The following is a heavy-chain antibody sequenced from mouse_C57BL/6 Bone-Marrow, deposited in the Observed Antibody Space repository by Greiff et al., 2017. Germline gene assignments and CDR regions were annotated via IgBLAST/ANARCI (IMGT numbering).Heavy chain of an antibody. J-gene: IGHJ1*03. V-gene: IGHV1-69*01. CDR2: IDPSDSYT. Sequence: VKLQQPGAELVMPGASVKLSCKASGYTFTSYWMHWVKQRTGQGLEWIGEIDPSDSYTNYNQKFKGKSTLTVDKSSSTAYMQLSSLTSEDSAVYYCATLITTVVANWYFDVWGTGTTVTVSS. CDR1: GYTFTSYW. D-gene: IGHD1-1*01. CDR3: ATLITTVVANWYFDV.